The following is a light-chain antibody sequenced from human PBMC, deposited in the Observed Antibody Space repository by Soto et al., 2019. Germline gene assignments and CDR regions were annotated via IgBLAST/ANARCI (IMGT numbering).Light chain of an antibody. V-gene: IGKV1-5*03. Sequence: DIQMTQSPSTLSGSVGDRVTITCRARPTISSWLAWYQQKPGKAPKLLIYKASTLKSGVPSRFSGSGSGTEFTLTISSLQADDFATYYCQHDNSDPLTFGGGTKVEIK. J-gene: IGKJ4*01. CDR2: KAS. CDR3: QHDNSDPLT. CDR1: PTISSW.